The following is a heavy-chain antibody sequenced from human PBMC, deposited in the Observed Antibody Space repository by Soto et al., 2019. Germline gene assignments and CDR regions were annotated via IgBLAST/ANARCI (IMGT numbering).Heavy chain of an antibody. Sequence: EVQLLESGGGLVQPGGSLRLSCAASGFTFSTYTMSWVRQAPGKGMESVSAIRGTGGSSSYTDSVKGRVTISRDNSKNTLSLQMASLRAEDTARYYCARRAVAGRNGYFDLWVRGTLVTVSS. CDR2: IRGTGGSS. J-gene: IGHJ2*01. D-gene: IGHD6-19*01. CDR3: ARRAVAGRNGYFDL. CDR1: GFTFSTYT. V-gene: IGHV3-23*01.